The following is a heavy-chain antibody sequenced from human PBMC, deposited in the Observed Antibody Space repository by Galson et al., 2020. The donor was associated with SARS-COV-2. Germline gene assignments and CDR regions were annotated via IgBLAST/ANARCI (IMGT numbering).Heavy chain of an antibody. CDR2: INHSGST. V-gene: IGHV4-34*01. CDR1: GGSFSGYY. D-gene: IGHD7-27*01. J-gene: IGHJ4*02. Sequence: SETLSLTCAVYGGSFSGYYWSWIRQPPGKGLEWIGEINHSGSTNYNPSLKSRVTISVDTSKNQFSLKLSSVTAADTAVYYCARALLTGNYDYWGQGTLVTVSS. CDR3: ARALLTGNYDY.